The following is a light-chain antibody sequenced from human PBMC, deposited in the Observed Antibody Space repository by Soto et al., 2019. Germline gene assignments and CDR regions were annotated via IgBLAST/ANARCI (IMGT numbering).Light chain of an antibody. CDR3: QQYGSSPPIT. Sequence: EIGLTQSPGTLSLSPGERATLSCRASESVSGSYLAWYQHKPGQAPRLLIYGASSRATGIPDRFSGSGSGTDFTLTISRLHPEDLAVYYCQQYGSSPPITFGQGTRLEIK. J-gene: IGKJ5*01. V-gene: IGKV3-20*01. CDR2: GAS. CDR1: ESVSGSY.